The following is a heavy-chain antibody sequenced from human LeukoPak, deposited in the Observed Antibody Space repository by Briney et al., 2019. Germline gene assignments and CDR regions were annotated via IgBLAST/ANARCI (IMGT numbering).Heavy chain of an antibody. Sequence: ASVKVSFKASGYTLTGYKMHWVRQAPGQGLEWMGWINPNSGGINSAQKFQGRATMTRDTSISTAYLELSRLTSDDTAVYYCARRRLAAAGTDCFDYWGQGTLVTVSS. CDR2: INPNSGGI. CDR1: GYTLTGYK. V-gene: IGHV1-2*02. D-gene: IGHD6-13*01. CDR3: ARRRLAAAGTDCFDY. J-gene: IGHJ4*02.